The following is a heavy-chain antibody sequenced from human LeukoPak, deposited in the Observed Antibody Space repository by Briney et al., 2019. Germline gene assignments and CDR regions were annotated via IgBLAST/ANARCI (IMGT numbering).Heavy chain of an antibody. V-gene: IGHV3-66*01. D-gene: IGHD1-26*01. CDR1: GATVWSSF. Sequence: GGSLRLSCAASGATVWSSFRTWVRQTPGRGLEFVSIIHTGGGTDYADSVRGRFSISGDNSKDILYLQMNSLRVDDTGVYYCARDRSGTYLDFWGQGTLVTVSS. CDR3: ARDRSGTYLDF. CDR2: IHTGGGT. J-gene: IGHJ4*02.